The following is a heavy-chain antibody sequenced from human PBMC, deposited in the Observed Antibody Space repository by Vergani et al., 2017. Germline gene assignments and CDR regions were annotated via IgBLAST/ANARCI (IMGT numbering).Heavy chain of an antibody. J-gene: IGHJ3*02. CDR3: ASRGGGVDLEDAFDI. D-gene: IGHD1-1*01. CDR1: GFTVSSNY. Sequence: EVQLVESGGGLVKPGGSLRLSCAASGFTVSSNYMSWVRQAPGKGLEWVSVIYSGGSTYYADSVKGRFTIARDNSKNTLYLQMNSLRTEDTAVYYCASRGGGVDLEDAFDIWGQGTMVTVSS. CDR2: IYSGGST. V-gene: IGHV3-66*02.